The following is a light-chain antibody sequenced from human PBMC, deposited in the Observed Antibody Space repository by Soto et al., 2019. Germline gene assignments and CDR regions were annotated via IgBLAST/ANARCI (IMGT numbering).Light chain of an antibody. CDR2: AAS. V-gene: IGKV1-39*01. J-gene: IGKJ2*01. CDR1: QSISSY. Sequence: DIQMTQSPSSLSASVGDRVTITCRASQSISSYLNWYQQKPGKAPKLLIYAASSLQSGVPSRFSGCGSGTDFTLTIKSLQPADFATYYCQQRYSTLYTFGQGTKLEIK. CDR3: QQRYSTLYT.